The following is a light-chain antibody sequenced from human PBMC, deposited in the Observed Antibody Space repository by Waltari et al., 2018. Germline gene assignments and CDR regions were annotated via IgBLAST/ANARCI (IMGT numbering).Light chain of an antibody. CDR2: DGN. J-gene: IGLJ3*02. Sequence: QSALTQPASVSASPGQSITISCTGTSSDVGSHDLVSWYQQFPGKAPKLIIYDGNKRPSRVANRFSGFQSGNTANLTISGLQAEDEADYYCCSDEGDNTWVFGGGTKVTVL. CDR3: CSDEGDNTWV. CDR1: SSDVGSHDL. V-gene: IGLV2-23*01.